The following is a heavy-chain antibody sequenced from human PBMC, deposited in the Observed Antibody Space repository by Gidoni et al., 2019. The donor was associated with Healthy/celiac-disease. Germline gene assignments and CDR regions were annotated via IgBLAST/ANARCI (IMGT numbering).Heavy chain of an antibody. D-gene: IGHD3-10*01. Sequence: VQLVESGRGLVKPGASLRLSWPASGFTFSSYIMNWDRQAPGKGLEWVSSISSRSSYIYYADSVKGRFTISRDNAKNALYLQMNSLRAEDTAVYYCASVPMVRGPPDYWGQGTLVTVSS. CDR2: ISSRSSYI. V-gene: IGHV3-21*01. J-gene: IGHJ4*02. CDR1: GFTFSSYI. CDR3: ASVPMVRGPPDY.